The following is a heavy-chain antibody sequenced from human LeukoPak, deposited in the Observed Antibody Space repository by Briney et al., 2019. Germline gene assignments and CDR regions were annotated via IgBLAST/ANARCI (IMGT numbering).Heavy chain of an antibody. Sequence: GGSLRLSCAASGFTFDDYAMPWVRQAPGKGLEWVSGISWNSGSIGYADSVKGRFTISRDNAKNSLYLQMNSLRAEDTALYYCAKSPYDSSGYYALDYWGQGTLVTVSS. CDR3: AKSPYDSSGYYALDY. D-gene: IGHD3-22*01. CDR1: GFTFDDYA. CDR2: ISWNSGSI. J-gene: IGHJ4*02. V-gene: IGHV3-9*01.